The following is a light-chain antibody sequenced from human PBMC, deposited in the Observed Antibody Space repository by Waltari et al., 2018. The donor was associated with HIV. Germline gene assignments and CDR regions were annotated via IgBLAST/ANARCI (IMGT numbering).Light chain of an antibody. CDR1: SSNIGAGYD. CDR3: QSYDSSLSGWV. J-gene: IGLJ3*02. V-gene: IGLV1-40*01. Sequence: QSVLTQPPSVSGAPGQRVTISCTGSSSNIGAGYDLPWYRQLPGTAHKLLISDKRLRPSGVPDRFSGSKSGTSASLAITGLQAEDEADYYCQSYDSSLSGWVFGGGTKLTVL. CDR2: DKR.